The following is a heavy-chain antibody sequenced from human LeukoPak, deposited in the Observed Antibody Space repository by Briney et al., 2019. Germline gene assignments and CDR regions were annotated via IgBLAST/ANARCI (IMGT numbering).Heavy chain of an antibody. J-gene: IGHJ4*02. V-gene: IGHV4-39*01. CDR3: ARLINGSPGDY. CDR2: IYYSGNT. D-gene: IGHD2-8*01. Sequence: PSETLSLTYTVSGGSISSGSYHWGWIRQPPGEGLEWIGSIYYSGNTYYNPSLKSRLTISVDTSKNQFSLKLSSVTAADTAVYYCARLINGSPGDYWGQGTLVTVSS. CDR1: GGSISSGSYH.